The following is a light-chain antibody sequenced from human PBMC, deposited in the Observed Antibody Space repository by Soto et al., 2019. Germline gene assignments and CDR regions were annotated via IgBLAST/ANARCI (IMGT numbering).Light chain of an antibody. Sequence: QAVVTQPPSASGTPGQRVTISCSGGSSNIGRHTVNWYQQLPGTAPKLLIQSSDKRPSGVPDRFSGSTSGTSGSLAISGLQSEDEADYYCAAWDDSLNGNVFGTGTKLTVL. V-gene: IGLV1-44*01. CDR3: AAWDDSLNGNV. CDR2: SSD. CDR1: SSNIGRHT. J-gene: IGLJ1*01.